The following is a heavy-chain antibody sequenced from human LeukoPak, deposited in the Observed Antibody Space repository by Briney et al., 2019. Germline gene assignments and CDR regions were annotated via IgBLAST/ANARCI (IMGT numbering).Heavy chain of an antibody. CDR2: ISSNGGST. Sequence: GGSLRLSCAASGFTFSSYAMHWVRQAPGRGLEYVSAISSNGGSTYYANSVKGRFTISRDNSKNTLYLQMGSLRAEDMAVYYCARGVGPFDIWGQGTMVTVSS. CDR1: GFTFSSYA. D-gene: IGHD2-15*01. V-gene: IGHV3-64*01. J-gene: IGHJ3*02. CDR3: ARGVGPFDI.